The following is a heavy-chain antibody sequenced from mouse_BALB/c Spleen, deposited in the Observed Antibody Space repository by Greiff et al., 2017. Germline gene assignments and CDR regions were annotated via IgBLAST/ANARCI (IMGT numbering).Heavy chain of an antibody. V-gene: IGHV1-82*01. Sequence: VQLQQSGPELVKPGASVKISCKASGYAFSSSWMNWVKQRPGQGLEWIGRIYPGDGDTNYNGKFKGKATLTADKSSSTAYMQLSSLTSVDSAVYFCARKGYGNYPSYAMDYWGQGTSVTVSS. CDR1: GYAFSSSW. CDR2: IYPGDGDT. CDR3: ARKGYGNYPSYAMDY. J-gene: IGHJ4*01. D-gene: IGHD2-10*02.